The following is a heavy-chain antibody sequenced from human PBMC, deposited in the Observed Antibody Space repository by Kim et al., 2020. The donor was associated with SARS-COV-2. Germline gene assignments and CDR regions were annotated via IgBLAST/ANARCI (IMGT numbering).Heavy chain of an antibody. Sequence: SETLSLTCTVSGGSVSSCNCYWAWIRQPPGKGLEWIGDMYYGGSTYYNPSLKSRVTISVDTSKNQFSLKLSSMTAADTAVYYCVRRGVGQAFDPWGQGTLVTVSS. CDR1: GGSVSSCNCY. CDR2: MYYGGST. CDR3: VRRGVGQAFDP. J-gene: IGHJ5*02. V-gene: IGHV4-39*07.